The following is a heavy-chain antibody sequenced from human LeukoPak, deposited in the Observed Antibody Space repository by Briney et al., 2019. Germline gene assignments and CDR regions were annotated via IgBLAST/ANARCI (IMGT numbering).Heavy chain of an antibody. V-gene: IGHV3-30*02. Sequence: GGSLRLSCAASGFTFSSYGMHWVRQAPDKGLEWVAFIRYEGSNKYYADSVKGRFTISRDNSKNTLYLQMNNLRTKDTAVYYCATSQSSGWYFTFDYWGQGTLVTVSS. D-gene: IGHD6-19*01. CDR3: ATSQSSGWYFTFDY. J-gene: IGHJ4*02. CDR1: GFTFSSYG. CDR2: IRYEGSNK.